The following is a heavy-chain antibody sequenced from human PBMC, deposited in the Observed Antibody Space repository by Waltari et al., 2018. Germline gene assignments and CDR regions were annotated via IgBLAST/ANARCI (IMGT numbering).Heavy chain of an antibody. Sequence: EVQLVESGGGLVQPGGSLRLSCAASGFTFSSYSMNWVRQAPGKGLEWVSYISSSSSTIYDADSVKGRFTISRDNAKNSLYLQMNSLRAEDTAVYYCARNNFRNSYARTDYWGQGTLVTVSS. CDR3: ARNNFRNSYARTDY. J-gene: IGHJ4*02. CDR2: ISSSSSTI. V-gene: IGHV3-48*04. CDR1: GFTFSSYS. D-gene: IGHD5-18*01.